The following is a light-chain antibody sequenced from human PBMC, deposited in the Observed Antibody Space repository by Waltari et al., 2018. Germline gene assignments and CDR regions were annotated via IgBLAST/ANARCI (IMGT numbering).Light chain of an antibody. CDR3: QQYNDWPPT. J-gene: IGKJ1*01. CDR1: QTVSSN. Sequence: EIVMTQSPGTLSVSPGERVTLSCWASQTVSSNLAWYQPKPVQAPRLLISGASTRATGIPARFRGSGSGTEFTLTISSLQSEDSAIFYCQQYNDWPPTFGQGTKVEIK. V-gene: IGKV3-15*01. CDR2: GAS.